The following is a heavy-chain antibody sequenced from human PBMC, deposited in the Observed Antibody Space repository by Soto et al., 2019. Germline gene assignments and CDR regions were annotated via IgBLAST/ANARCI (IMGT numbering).Heavy chain of an antibody. J-gene: IGHJ6*02. Sequence: QVQLQESGPGLVKPSETLSLTCTVSGGSVSSGSYYWSWILQPPVKELEWIGYIYYSGSTNYNPSLKSRVTISVDTSKNQFSLKLSSVTAADTAVYYCARDRPTIAAILLMDVWGQGTTVTVSS. D-gene: IGHD1-26*01. CDR1: GGSVSSGSYY. CDR3: ARDRPTIAAILLMDV. V-gene: IGHV4-61*01. CDR2: IYYSGST.